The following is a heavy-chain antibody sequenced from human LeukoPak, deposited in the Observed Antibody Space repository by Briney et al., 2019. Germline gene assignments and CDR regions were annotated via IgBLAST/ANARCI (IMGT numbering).Heavy chain of an antibody. D-gene: IGHD2-15*01. J-gene: IGHJ4*02. CDR1: GFTFSSYS. V-gene: IGHV3-21*01. CDR2: ISSSSSYI. CDR3: AVVGPTVYFDY. Sequence: GGSLRLSCAASGFTFSSYSVNWVRQAPGKGLEWVSSISSSSSYIYYADSVKGRFTISRDNAKNSLYLQMNSLRAEDTAVYYCAVVGPTVYFDYWGQGTLVTVSS.